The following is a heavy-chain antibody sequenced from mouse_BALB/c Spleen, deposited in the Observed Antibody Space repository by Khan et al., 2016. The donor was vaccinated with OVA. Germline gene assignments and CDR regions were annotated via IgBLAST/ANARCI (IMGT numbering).Heavy chain of an antibody. CDR3: ARRTTGYTMDS. J-gene: IGHJ4*01. D-gene: IGHD2-14*01. CDR2: INPRSGYT. CDR1: GYTFTSNT. Sequence: QVQLKESGAELARPGASMRMSCKASGYTFTSNTMHWIKQRPGRGLVWIGYINPRSGYTNYNQNFKDKATLTADKSYSTAYMQLSSLTSEDSAVYYCARRTTGYTMDSWGQGTSVTVSS. V-gene: IGHV1-4*01.